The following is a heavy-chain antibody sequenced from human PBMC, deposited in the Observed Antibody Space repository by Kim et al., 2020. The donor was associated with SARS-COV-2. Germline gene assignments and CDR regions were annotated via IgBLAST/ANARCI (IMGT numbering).Heavy chain of an antibody. CDR3: AKGLYGGNSGGMDV. CDR1: GFTFGDYA. J-gene: IGHJ6*02. CDR2: ISWNSGSI. D-gene: IGHD4-17*01. Sequence: GGSLRLSCAASGFTFGDYAMHWVRQAPGKGLEWVSGISWNSGSIGYADSVKGRFTISRDNAKNSLYLQMNSLRAEDTALYYCAKGLYGGNSGGMDVWGQGTTVTVSS. V-gene: IGHV3-9*01.